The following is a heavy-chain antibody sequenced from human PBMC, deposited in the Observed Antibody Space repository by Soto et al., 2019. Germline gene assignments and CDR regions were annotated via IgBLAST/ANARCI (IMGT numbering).Heavy chain of an antibody. D-gene: IGHD1-26*01. CDR3: ARGGATNPYYYYYGMDV. CDR1: GFTFSSYS. Sequence: GGSLRLSCAASGFTFSSYSMNWVRQAPGKGLEWVSYISSSSSTIYYADSVKGRFTISRDNAKNSLYLQMNSLRAEDTAVYYCARGGATNPYYYYYGMDVWGQGTTVTVSS. V-gene: IGHV3-48*01. J-gene: IGHJ6*02. CDR2: ISSSSSTI.